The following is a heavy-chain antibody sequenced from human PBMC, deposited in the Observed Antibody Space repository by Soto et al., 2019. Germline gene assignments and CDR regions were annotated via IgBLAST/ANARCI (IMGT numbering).Heavy chain of an antibody. CDR2: ISGSGGST. CDR1: GFTFSSYA. Sequence: EVQLLESGGGLVQPGGSLRLSCAASGFTFSSYAMSWVRQAPGKGLEWVSAISGSGGSTYYADSVKGRFTISRDNSKNTLYLQMHSLRAEDTVVYYCAKDRGGCGGDCYFLYYFDYWGQGPLVTVSS. V-gene: IGHV3-23*01. CDR3: AKDRGGCGGDCYFLYYFDY. J-gene: IGHJ4*02. D-gene: IGHD2-21*01.